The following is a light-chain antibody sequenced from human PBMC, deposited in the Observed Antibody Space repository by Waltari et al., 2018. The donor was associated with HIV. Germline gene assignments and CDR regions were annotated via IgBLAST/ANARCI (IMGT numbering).Light chain of an antibody. J-gene: IGKJ2*01. V-gene: IGKV2-30*01. Sequence: VGMTHSPLSLPVTLGQPTSISCRSSQILLYSDGDTYLNWFQQRPGQPPRRLIYKVSNRDSWAQDRFSGSGSGTDFTLKISRVEDDDVGVYYCMQGTHCPYTFGQGTKLEIK. CDR1: QILLYSDGDTY. CDR3: MQGTHCPYT. CDR2: KVS.